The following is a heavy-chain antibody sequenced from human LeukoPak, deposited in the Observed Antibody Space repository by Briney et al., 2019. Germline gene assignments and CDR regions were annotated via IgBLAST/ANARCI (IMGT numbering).Heavy chain of an antibody. CDR1: GGTFSSYA. V-gene: IGHV1-69*04. CDR3: ARDLMTTEDY. Sequence: GASVKVSCKASGGTFSSYAISWVRQAPGQGLEWMGRIIPILGIANYAQKFQGRVTITADKSTSTAYMELSSLRSEDTAVYYCARDLMTTEDYWGQGTLVTVSS. D-gene: IGHD4-17*01. J-gene: IGHJ4*02. CDR2: IIPILGIA.